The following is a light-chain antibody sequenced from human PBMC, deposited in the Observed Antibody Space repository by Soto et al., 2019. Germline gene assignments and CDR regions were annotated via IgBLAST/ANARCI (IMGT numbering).Light chain of an antibody. V-gene: IGKV3-15*01. J-gene: IGKJ1*01. CDR1: QTGSNSY. CDR2: AAS. Sequence: IVLTQSPGTLSLSPGERATLSCRASQTGSNSYLAWYQQKSGQAPRLLIYAASTRATGIPARFSGSGSGTEFTLIIDSLQSEDFAVYYCQQYNNWPRTFGQGTKVDIK. CDR3: QQYNNWPRT.